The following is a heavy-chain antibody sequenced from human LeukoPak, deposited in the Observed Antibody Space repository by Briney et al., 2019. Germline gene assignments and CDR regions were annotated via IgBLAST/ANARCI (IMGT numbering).Heavy chain of an antibody. Sequence: SETLSLTCAVYGGSFSGYYWSWIRQPPGTGLEWIGEINHSGSTNYNPSLNIRVTISVDTSKNQFSLKLSSVTAADTAVYYCARSRYSYGPVDYWGQGTLVTVSS. J-gene: IGHJ4*02. D-gene: IGHD5-18*01. CDR3: ARSRYSYGPVDY. CDR2: INHSGST. V-gene: IGHV4-34*01. CDR1: GGSFSGYY.